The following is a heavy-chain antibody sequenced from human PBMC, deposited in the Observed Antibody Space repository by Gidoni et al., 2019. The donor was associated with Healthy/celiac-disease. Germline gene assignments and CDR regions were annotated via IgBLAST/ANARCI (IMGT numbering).Heavy chain of an antibody. Sequence: EVQLVESGGGLVQPGGSLRLSCAASGFTFSSYDMHWVRQATGKGLEWVSAIVTAGDTYYPGSVKGRFTISRENAKNSLYLQMNSLRAGDTAVYYCARGHRVRGTNINWFDPWGQGTLVTVSS. CDR1: GFTFSSYD. J-gene: IGHJ5*02. CDR2: IVTAGDT. D-gene: IGHD3-10*01. V-gene: IGHV3-13*04. CDR3: ARGHRVRGTNINWFDP.